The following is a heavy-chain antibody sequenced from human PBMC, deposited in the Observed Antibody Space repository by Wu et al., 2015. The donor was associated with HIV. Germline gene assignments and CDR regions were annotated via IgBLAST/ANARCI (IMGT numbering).Heavy chain of an antibody. D-gene: IGHD3-3*01. J-gene: IGHJ4*02. CDR2: INPNSGGT. Sequence: QVHLVQSGAEVKNPGASVKVSCQASGYTFTDYYVHWVRQAPGQGLEWMGWINPNSGGTNYAQKFQGRVTLTRDTSSGTVYMVLSRLTSDDTAVYYCARGDYANYDFWSAYPSYWGQGTLVTASS. CDR1: GYTFTDYY. CDR3: ARGDYANYDFWSAYPSY. V-gene: IGHV1-2*02.